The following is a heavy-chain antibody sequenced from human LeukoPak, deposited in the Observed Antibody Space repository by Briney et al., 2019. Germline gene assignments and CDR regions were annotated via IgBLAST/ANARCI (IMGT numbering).Heavy chain of an antibody. CDR3: AREGRAAAGYFDY. D-gene: IGHD6-13*01. CDR1: GYTFTSYG. J-gene: IGHJ4*02. V-gene: IGHV1-3*01. Sequence: ASVKVSCKASGYTFTSYGISWVRQAPGQRLEWMGWINAGNGNTKYSQKFQGRVTITRDTSASTAYMELSSLRSEDTAVYYCAREGRAAAGYFDYWGQGTLVTVSS. CDR2: INAGNGNT.